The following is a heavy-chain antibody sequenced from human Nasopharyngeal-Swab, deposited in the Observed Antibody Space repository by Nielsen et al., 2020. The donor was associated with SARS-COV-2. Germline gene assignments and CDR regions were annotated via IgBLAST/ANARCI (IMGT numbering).Heavy chain of an antibody. J-gene: IGHJ4*02. CDR2: ISYDGSNK. V-gene: IGHV3-30*04. D-gene: IGHD3-22*01. Sequence: VRQAPGKGLEWVAVISYDGSNKYYADSVKGRFTISRDNSKNTLYLQMNSLRAGDTAVYYCARDRIPWYYYDSSGYSAGDYWGQGTLVTVSS. CDR3: ARDRIPWYYYDSSGYSAGDY.